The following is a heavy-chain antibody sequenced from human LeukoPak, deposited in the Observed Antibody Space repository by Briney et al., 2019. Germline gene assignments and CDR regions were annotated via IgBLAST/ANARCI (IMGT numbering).Heavy chain of an antibody. CDR2: IYYSGST. CDR3: AKSNGYGLVDI. CDR1: GGSISSYY. D-gene: IGHD3-10*01. J-gene: IGHJ3*02. Sequence: SETLSLTCTVSGGSISSYYWSWIRQPPGKGLEWIGYIYYSGSTNYNPSLKCRVTISLDTSRNQFSLKLSSVIAADAAVYYCAKSNGYGLVDIWGEGTMVSVSS. V-gene: IGHV4-59*12.